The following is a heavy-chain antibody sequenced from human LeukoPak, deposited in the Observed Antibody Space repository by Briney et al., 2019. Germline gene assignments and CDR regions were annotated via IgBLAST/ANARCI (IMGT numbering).Heavy chain of an antibody. Sequence: GGSLTLSCAASGFSVSLNYMNWVRQAPGKGLEWVSILYSGSDTYYADSVKGRFTISRDSSKNMLFLHMNSLRAEDTAVYYCARVGDHFHRYLDLWGRGTLVTVSS. J-gene: IGHJ2*01. CDR3: ARVGDHFHRYLDL. D-gene: IGHD3-3*02. CDR1: GFSVSLNY. V-gene: IGHV3-53*01. CDR2: LYSGSDT.